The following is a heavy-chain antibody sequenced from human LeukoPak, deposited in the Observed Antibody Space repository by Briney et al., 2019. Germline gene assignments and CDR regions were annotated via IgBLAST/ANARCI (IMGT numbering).Heavy chain of an antibody. D-gene: IGHD3-3*01. V-gene: IGHV5-51*01. Sequence: GESLKISCKGSGYSFTSYWIAWVRQMPGKGLEWMGIIYPVDSETRYSPSFQGQVTISADKSISSVYLQWSSLKASDTATYYCARRSTIFYGMDVWGQGTTVTVSS. CDR3: ARRSTIFYGMDV. CDR1: GYSFTSYW. CDR2: IYPVDSET. J-gene: IGHJ6*02.